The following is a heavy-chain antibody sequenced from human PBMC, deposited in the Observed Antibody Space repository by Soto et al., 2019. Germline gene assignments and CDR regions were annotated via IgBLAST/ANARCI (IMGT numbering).Heavy chain of an antibody. CDR1: GYPFNTYY. Sequence: ASVKGSCKSSGYPFNTYYLHWVLQAPGQGLEWMGMIHPSGGGSTYAQKFLGRGTMTMDSSTSTVFMELTSLRSADTAVYYCASCGHIAVVRDSYDSWGQGTLDTVAS. CDR3: ASCGHIAVVRDSYDS. J-gene: IGHJ4*02. CDR2: IHPSGGGS. D-gene: IGHD2-21*01. V-gene: IGHV1-46*02.